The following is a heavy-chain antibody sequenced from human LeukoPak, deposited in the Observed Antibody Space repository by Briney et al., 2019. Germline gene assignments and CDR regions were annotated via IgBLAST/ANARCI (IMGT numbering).Heavy chain of an antibody. Sequence: ASVKVSCKASGYTFTSYGISWVRQAPGQGLEWMGWINTNTGNPTYAQGFTGRFVFSLDTSVSTAYLQISSLKAEDTAVYYCARGRELWFGESISYYYYYYMDVWGKGTTVTVSS. V-gene: IGHV7-4-1*02. J-gene: IGHJ6*03. D-gene: IGHD3-10*01. CDR3: ARGRELWFGESISYYYYYYMDV. CDR1: GYTFTSYG. CDR2: INTNTGNP.